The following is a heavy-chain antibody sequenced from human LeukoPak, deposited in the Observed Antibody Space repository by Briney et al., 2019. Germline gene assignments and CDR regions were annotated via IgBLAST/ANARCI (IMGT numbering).Heavy chain of an antibody. CDR3: AKDNQPVPVAGNCFDY. D-gene: IGHD6-19*01. CDR1: GFTFDDYA. J-gene: IGHJ4*02. Sequence: QPGRSLRLSCAASGFTFDDYAIHWFRQAPGKGLEWVSSISWNSGSIGYADSVKGRFTISRDNAKNSLYLQINSLRAEDTALYYCAKDNQPVPVAGNCFDYWGQGTLVTVSS. CDR2: ISWNSGSI. V-gene: IGHV3-9*01.